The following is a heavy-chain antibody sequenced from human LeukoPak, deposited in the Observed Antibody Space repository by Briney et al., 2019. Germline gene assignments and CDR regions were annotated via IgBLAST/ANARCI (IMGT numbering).Heavy chain of an antibody. CDR3: ARGSYRYLDY. Sequence: ASVKVSCKASGYTFTIYYIHWVRQAPGQGLEWMGIINPTGGSTSYAQRFQGRVTMTRDTSTSTVYMELSSLRSEDTAVYYCARGSYRYLDYWGQGTLVTVSS. CDR2: INPTGGST. J-gene: IGHJ4*02. D-gene: IGHD3-16*02. CDR1: GYTFTIYY. V-gene: IGHV1-46*01.